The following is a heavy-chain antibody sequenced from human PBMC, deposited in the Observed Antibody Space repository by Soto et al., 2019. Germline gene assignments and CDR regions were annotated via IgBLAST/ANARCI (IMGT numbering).Heavy chain of an antibody. V-gene: IGHV1-3*01. Sequence: ASVKVSCTASGYTFTAYAIHWVRQAPGQRLEWMGWINAGNGDTKYSQNFQGRVAITRDTSASTAYMELSSLRSEDTAVYYCATGYVGSPLSNWFDPWGQGTLVTVSS. CDR1: GYTFTAYA. CDR3: ATGYVGSPLSNWFDP. CDR2: INAGNGDT. J-gene: IGHJ5*02. D-gene: IGHD3-16*01.